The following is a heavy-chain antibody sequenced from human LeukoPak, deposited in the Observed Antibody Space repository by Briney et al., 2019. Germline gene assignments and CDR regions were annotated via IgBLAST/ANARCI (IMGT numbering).Heavy chain of an antibody. V-gene: IGHV1-8*03. Sequence: ASVKVSCKASVYTFGNFDINWVRQATGQGLEWMGWMNPNSANTGYAQKFQGRITITRDTSTSTAYMELSSLRSEDTAVYYCARRSDYYDSSAYLYWGQGTLVTVSS. CDR3: ARRSDYYDSSAYLY. CDR1: VYTFGNFD. D-gene: IGHD3-22*01. J-gene: IGHJ4*02. CDR2: MNPNSANT.